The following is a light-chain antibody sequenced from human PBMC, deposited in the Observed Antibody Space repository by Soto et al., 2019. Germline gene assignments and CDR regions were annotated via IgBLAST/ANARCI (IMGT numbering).Light chain of an antibody. V-gene: IGLV1-40*01. J-gene: IGLJ2*01. CDR1: SSNIGADYD. CDR3: QSYDSSLSGSV. Sequence: QLVLTQPPSVSGAPGQRVTISCTGSSSNIGADYDVHWYQQIPGTAPKLLIYTNSNRPSGVPGRFSGSKSGTSASLAITGLQAEDEADYYCQSYDSSLSGSVFGGGTKVTVL. CDR2: TNS.